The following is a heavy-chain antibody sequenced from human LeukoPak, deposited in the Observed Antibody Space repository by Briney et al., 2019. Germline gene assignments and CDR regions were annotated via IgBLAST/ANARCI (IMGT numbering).Heavy chain of an antibody. D-gene: IGHD5-24*01. J-gene: IGHJ4*02. V-gene: IGHV4-4*07. Sequence: PSETLSLTCTVSGGSISSYSWSWIRQPAGKGLEWIGRVFASGTTNYNPSLKSRVTMSVDTSKNQFSLRVSSVTAADTAVYYCARLVEMATIRPLYYIDYWGQGTLVTVSS. CDR1: GGSISSYS. CDR2: VFASGTT. CDR3: ARLVEMATIRPLYYIDY.